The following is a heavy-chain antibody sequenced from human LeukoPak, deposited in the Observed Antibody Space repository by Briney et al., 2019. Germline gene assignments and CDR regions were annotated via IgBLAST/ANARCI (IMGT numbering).Heavy chain of an antibody. CDR2: VDTEDGET. Sequence: ASVKVSCKVSGYTFTDYYMHWVQQAPGKGLEWMGLVDTEDGETIYAEKFQGRVTITADTSTDTAYMELSSLRSEDTAVYYCATDPKAYCSGGSCYPGWFDPWGQGTLVTVSS. CDR3: ATDPKAYCSGGSCYPGWFDP. V-gene: IGHV1-69-2*01. CDR1: GYTFTDYY. J-gene: IGHJ5*02. D-gene: IGHD2-15*01.